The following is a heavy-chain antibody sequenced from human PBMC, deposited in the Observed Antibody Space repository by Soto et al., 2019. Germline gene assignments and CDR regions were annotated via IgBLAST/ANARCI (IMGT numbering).Heavy chain of an antibody. D-gene: IGHD6-19*01. J-gene: IGHJ5*02. Sequence: EASVKVSCKVSGYTLTELCMHWVRQAPGKGLEWMGGFDPEDGETIYAQKFQGRVTMTEDTSTDTAYMELSSLRSEDTAVYYCATNRIAVAGTVWFDPWGQGTLVTVSS. CDR1: GYTLTELC. CDR3: ATNRIAVAGTVWFDP. V-gene: IGHV1-24*01. CDR2: FDPEDGET.